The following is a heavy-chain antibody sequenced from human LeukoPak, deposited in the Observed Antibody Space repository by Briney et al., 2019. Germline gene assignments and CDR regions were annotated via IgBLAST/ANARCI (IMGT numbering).Heavy chain of an antibody. D-gene: IGHD2-2*01. CDR2: ISGSGGST. Sequence: GGSLRLSCAASGFTFSSYAMSWVRQAPGKGLEWVSAISGSGGSTYYADSVKGRFTISRDNSKNTLYLQMNSLRAEDTAVYYCARPLSRRYQLLTGLSLSRFDYWGQGTLVTVSS. J-gene: IGHJ4*02. CDR3: ARPLSRRYQLLTGLSLSRFDY. CDR1: GFTFSSYA. V-gene: IGHV3-23*01.